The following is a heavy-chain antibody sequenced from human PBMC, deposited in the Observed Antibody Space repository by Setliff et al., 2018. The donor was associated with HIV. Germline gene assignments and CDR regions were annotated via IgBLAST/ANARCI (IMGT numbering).Heavy chain of an antibody. Sequence: PSETLSLTCTVSGDSFSNSDYYWAWIRQPPGKGLEWIATIYNSGSTYYNPSLTTRVTISVDTSKNQISLKLSSVTAADTAVYYCATGQWLRGAFDIWGQGTMVTVSS. CDR1: GDSFSNSDYY. D-gene: IGHD6-19*01. CDR2: IYNSGST. CDR3: ATGQWLRGAFDI. V-gene: IGHV4-39*07. J-gene: IGHJ3*02.